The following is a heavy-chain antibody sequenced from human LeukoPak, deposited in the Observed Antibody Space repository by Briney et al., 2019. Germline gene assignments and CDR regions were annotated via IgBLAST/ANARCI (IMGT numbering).Heavy chain of an antibody. CDR2: IWPDGSNK. V-gene: IGHV3-33*01. CDR1: GFTFSDYG. Sequence: GGSLRLSCTASGFTFSDYGMHWVRQAPGKGLEWVAVIWPDGSNKYHADSVKGRFTISRDNSKSTLFLQMSSLAAEDTAVYYCVGELLTAAGTIGAFDIWGQGTMVTVSS. D-gene: IGHD6-13*01. J-gene: IGHJ3*02. CDR3: VGELLTAAGTIGAFDI.